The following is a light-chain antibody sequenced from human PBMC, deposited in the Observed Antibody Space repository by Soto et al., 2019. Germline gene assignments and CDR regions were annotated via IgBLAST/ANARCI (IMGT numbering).Light chain of an antibody. Sequence: DIQMTQSPSDLSASVGDRVTITCRASHSVSSWLAWYQQKPGKAPKLLIYDASSLENEVSSRFSGSGSGTEFTLTISSLQPEDSANYFCQQYNGNLYSFGQGTKLEIK. CDR2: DAS. V-gene: IGKV1-5*01. J-gene: IGKJ2*03. CDR3: QQYNGNLYS. CDR1: HSVSSW.